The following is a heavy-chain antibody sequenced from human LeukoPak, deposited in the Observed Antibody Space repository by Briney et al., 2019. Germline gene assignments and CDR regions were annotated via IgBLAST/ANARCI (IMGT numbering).Heavy chain of an antibody. CDR3: ARQSAPERWRQLGYFDY. Sequence: SETLSLTCTVSGGSISSYYWSWIRQPPGKGLEWIGYIYYSGNTNYNPSLKSRVTISVDTSKNQFSLKLSSVTAADTAVYYCARQSAPERWRQLGYFDYWGQGTLVTVSS. D-gene: IGHD5-24*01. CDR1: GGSISSYY. J-gene: IGHJ4*02. V-gene: IGHV4-59*08. CDR2: IYYSGNT.